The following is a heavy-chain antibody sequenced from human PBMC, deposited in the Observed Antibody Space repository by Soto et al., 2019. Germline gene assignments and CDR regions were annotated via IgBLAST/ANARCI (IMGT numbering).Heavy chain of an antibody. CDR2: ISYDGSNK. CDR3: ARDDYYDSSGYSTPGY. J-gene: IGHJ4*02. Sequence: VGSLRLSCAASGFTFSSYAMHWVRQAPGKGLEWVAVISYDGSNKYYADSVKGRFTISRDNSKNTLYLQMNSLRAEDTAVYYCARDDYYDSSGYSTPGYWGQGTLVTVSS. V-gene: IGHV3-30-3*01. CDR1: GFTFSSYA. D-gene: IGHD3-22*01.